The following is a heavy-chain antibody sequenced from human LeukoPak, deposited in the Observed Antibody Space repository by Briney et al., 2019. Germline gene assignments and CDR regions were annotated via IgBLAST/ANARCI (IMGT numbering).Heavy chain of an antibody. J-gene: IGHJ4*02. CDR2: ISYDGSNK. V-gene: IGHV3-30-3*01. D-gene: IGHD2-8*02. CDR1: GFTFSSYA. Sequence: GGSLRLSCAASGFTFSSYAMHWVRQAPGKGLEWVAVISYDGSNKYYADSAKGRFTISRDNSKNTLYLQMNSLRAEDTAVYYCARGPDYTGGYFDYWGQGTLVTVSS. CDR3: ARGPDYTGGYFDY.